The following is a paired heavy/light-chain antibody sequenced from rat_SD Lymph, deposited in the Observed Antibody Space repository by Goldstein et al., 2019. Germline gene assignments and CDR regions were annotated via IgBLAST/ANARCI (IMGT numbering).Heavy chain of an antibody. CDR2: ISSGSSYI. J-gene: IGHJ4*01. D-gene: IGHD1-2*01. Sequence: EVQLVESGGGLVQPGRSLKLSCVASGFTFSNYGMNWIRQAPGKGLEWVAYISSGSSYIYYAETVKGRFTISRDNAKNTLYLQMTSLRSEDTALYYCAREITIAAISTDYYVMDAWGQGASVTVSS. CDR1: GFTFSNYG. CDR3: AREITIAAISTDYYVMDA. V-gene: IGHV5-34*01.
Light chain of an antibody. CDR2: GAS. Sequence: NTVMTQSPTSMFISVGDRVTMNCKASQNVGTNVDWYQQKTGQSPKLLIYGASNRYTGVPDRFTGSGSGTDFTLTISNMQAEDLAVYYCLQYNYNPPTFGGGTKLELK. CDR1: QNVGTN. V-gene: IGKV6S11*01. CDR3: LQYNYNPPT. J-gene: IGKJ1*01.